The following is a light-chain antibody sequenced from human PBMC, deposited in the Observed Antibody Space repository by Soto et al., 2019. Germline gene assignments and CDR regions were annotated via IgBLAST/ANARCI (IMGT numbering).Light chain of an antibody. V-gene: IGLV2-14*01. CDR3: SSYTSSSTPCV. Sequence: QSVLTQPASVSGSPGQSITISCTGTSSDFGGYNYVSWYQQHPGKAPKLMIYDVSNRPSGVSNRFSGSKSGNTASLTISGLQAEDEADYCCSSYTSSSTPCVFGTGTKVTVL. J-gene: IGLJ1*01. CDR1: SSDFGGYNY. CDR2: DVS.